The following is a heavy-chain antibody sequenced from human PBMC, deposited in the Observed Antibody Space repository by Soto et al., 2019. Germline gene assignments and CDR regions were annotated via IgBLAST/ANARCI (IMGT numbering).Heavy chain of an antibody. J-gene: IGHJ5*02. CDR1: GYTFINYH. D-gene: IGHD5-12*01. Sequence: QVQLVQSGGEVKKPGASVTVSCKASGYTFINYHITWVRQAPGQGLEWMAWINTYNGMTDYAQRFQGRVTMTRDTSTTTAYMELRNLGSDDTAVYFCAKPPRGAMATAWGQGTLVTVSS. CDR2: INTYNGMT. V-gene: IGHV1-18*01. CDR3: AKPPRGAMATA.